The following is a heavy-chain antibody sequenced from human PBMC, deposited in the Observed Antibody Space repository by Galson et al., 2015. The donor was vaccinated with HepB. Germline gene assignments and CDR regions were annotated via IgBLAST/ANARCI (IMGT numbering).Heavy chain of an antibody. CDR2: ISGDSNSR. CDR3: TRVGTTVAAGTVDY. CDR1: GFTFSDYY. V-gene: IGHV3-11*01. J-gene: IGHJ4*02. Sequence: SCAASGFTFSDYYMSWTRQAPGKGLEWISYISGDSNSRYFADSVRGRFTVSRDNAKNSLSLLMNSLRAEDTAMYYCTRVGTTVAAGTVDYWGQGTLVTVSS. D-gene: IGHD4-11*01.